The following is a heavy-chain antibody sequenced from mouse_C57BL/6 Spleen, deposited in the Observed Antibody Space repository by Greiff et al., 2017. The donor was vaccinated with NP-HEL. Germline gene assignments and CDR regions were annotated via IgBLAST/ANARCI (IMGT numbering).Heavy chain of an antibody. D-gene: IGHD2-2*01. CDR1: GYTFTSYG. CDR3: ARGSTMVTTDDFDY. J-gene: IGHJ2*01. Sequence: VKLMESGAELARPGASVKLSCKASGYTFTSYGISWVKPRSGQGLEWIGELYPRSGNTYYNEKFKGKATLTADKSSSTVYMELRSLTSEDSAVYFCARGSTMVTTDDFDYWGQGTTLTVSS. V-gene: IGHV1-81*01. CDR2: LYPRSGNT.